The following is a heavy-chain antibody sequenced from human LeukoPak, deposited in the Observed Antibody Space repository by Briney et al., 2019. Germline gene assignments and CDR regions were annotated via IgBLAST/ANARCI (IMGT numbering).Heavy chain of an antibody. Sequence: PSETLSLTCTVSGGSISSSSYYWGWIRQPPGKGLEWIGSIYYSGSTYYNPSLKSRVTISVDTSKNQFSLKLSSVTAADTAVYYCASTVEMATLGDYWGQGTLVTVSS. V-gene: IGHV4-39*01. J-gene: IGHJ4*02. CDR3: ASTVEMATLGDY. CDR1: GGSISSSSYY. D-gene: IGHD5-24*01. CDR2: IYYSGST.